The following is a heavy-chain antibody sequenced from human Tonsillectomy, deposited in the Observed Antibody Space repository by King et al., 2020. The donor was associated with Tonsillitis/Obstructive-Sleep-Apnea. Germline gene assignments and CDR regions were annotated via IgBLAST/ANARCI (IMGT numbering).Heavy chain of an antibody. CDR3: ARGSSGWYPNLAFDY. D-gene: IGHD6-19*01. CDR1: GFTFSNCA. V-gene: IGHV3-30*04. J-gene: IGHJ4*01. Sequence: VQLVESGGGVVQPGRSLRLSCAASGFTFSNCAMHWVRQAPGKGLEWVAIISYDGSNKYYADSVKGRFTISRDNSKNTLYLQMNSLRAEDTAVYYCARGSSGWYPNLAFDYWGHGTLVTVSS. CDR2: ISYDGSNK.